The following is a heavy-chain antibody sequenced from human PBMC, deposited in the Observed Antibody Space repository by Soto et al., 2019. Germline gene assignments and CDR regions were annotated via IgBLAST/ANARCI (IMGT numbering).Heavy chain of an antibody. D-gene: IGHD6-6*01. CDR1: GGTFSSYA. V-gene: IGHV1-69*13. CDR2: LIPIFGTA. CDR3: ARSYSSSSPVFDY. Sequence: GASVKVSCKASGGTFSSYAISWVRQAPGQGLEWMVGLIPIFGTANYAQKFQGRVTITAXXXXIXXXMXLXXLRXAXTAVYYCARSYSSSSPVFDYWGQGTLVTVCS. J-gene: IGHJ4*02.